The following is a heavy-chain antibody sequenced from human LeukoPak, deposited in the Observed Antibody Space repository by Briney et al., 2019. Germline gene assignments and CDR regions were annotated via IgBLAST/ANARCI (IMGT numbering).Heavy chain of an antibody. CDR1: GFTFSNYD. CDR2: ILYDGTNK. CDR3: AKDEVFNRLGSYLRTDAFDI. D-gene: IGHD3-10*01. Sequence: PGRSLRLSCAASGFTFSNYDTHWVRQAPGKGLEWVAVILYDGTNKYYADSVKGRFTISRDNSKNTLHLQMNSLRAEDTAVYYCAKDEVFNRLGSYLRTDAFDIWGQGTMVTVSS. J-gene: IGHJ3*02. V-gene: IGHV3-30*18.